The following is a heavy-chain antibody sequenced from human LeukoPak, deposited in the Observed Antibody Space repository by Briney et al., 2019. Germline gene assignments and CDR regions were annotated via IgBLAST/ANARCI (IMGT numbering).Heavy chain of an antibody. J-gene: IGHJ4*02. Sequence: PGRSLRLSCAASGFTFSSYGMHWVRQAPGKGLEWVAVIWYDGSNKYYADSVKGRFTISRDNSKNTLYLQMNSLRAEDTAVYYCARGWSHCSSTGRCDYWGQGTLVTVSS. CDR2: IWYDGSNK. D-gene: IGHD2-2*01. CDR1: GFTFSSYG. CDR3: ARGWSHCSSTGRCDY. V-gene: IGHV3-33*01.